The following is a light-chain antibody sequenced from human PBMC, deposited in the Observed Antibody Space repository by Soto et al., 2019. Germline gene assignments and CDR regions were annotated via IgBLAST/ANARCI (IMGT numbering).Light chain of an antibody. J-gene: IGLJ1*01. CDR3: NSYTHSGAYV. CDR2: EVS. Sequence: QSALTQPASVSGSPGQSITISCIGTSSDVGGYTYVSWYQQHPGKAPKLLIYEVSDRPSGVSNRFSGSKSGNTASLTISGLQAEDEADYYCNSYTHSGAYVFGTGTKVTVL. CDR1: SSDVGGYTY. V-gene: IGLV2-14*01.